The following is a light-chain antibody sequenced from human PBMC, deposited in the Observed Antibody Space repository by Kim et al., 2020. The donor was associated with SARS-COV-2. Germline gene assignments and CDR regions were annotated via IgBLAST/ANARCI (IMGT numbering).Light chain of an antibody. CDR1: SLRSYY. CDR2: GKN. CDR3: NSRDSSGNHLEV. J-gene: IGLJ1*01. V-gene: IGLV3-19*01. Sequence: LGQTVRITCQEDSLRSYYASWYQQKPGQAPVLVIYGKNNRPSGIPDRFSGSSSGNTASLTITGAQAEDEADYYCNSRDSSGNHLEVFGTGTKVTVL.